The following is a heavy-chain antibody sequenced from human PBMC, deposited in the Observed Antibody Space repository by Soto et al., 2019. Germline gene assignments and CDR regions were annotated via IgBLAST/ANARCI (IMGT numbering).Heavy chain of an antibody. CDR2: IYYSGST. D-gene: IGHD5-18*01. Sequence: SETLSLTCTVSGGSISSSSYYWGWIRQPPGKGLEWIGSIYYSGSTYYNPSLKIRVTISVDTSKNQFSLKLSSVTAADTAVYYCARHGSPRGSSYGPLYYFDYWGQGTLVTVSS. J-gene: IGHJ4*02. CDR1: GGSISSSSYY. V-gene: IGHV4-39*01. CDR3: ARHGSPRGSSYGPLYYFDY.